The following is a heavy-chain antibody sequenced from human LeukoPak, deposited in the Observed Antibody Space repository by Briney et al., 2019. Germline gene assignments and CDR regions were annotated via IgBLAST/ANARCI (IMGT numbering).Heavy chain of an antibody. CDR2: INNDGTAT. J-gene: IGHJ4*02. Sequence: QTGGSLRLSCAASGFTFSAYWMHWVRQVPGKGLVWVSRINNDGTATFFADSVKGRFTISRDNAKNSLYLQMNSLRAEDTAVYYCARETYYYDSSGYYLDYWGQGTLVTVSS. V-gene: IGHV3-74*01. CDR1: GFTFSAYW. CDR3: ARETYYYDSSGYYLDY. D-gene: IGHD3-22*01.